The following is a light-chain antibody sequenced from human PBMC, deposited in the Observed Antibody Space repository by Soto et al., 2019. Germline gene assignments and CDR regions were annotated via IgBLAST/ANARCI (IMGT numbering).Light chain of an antibody. CDR2: DAS. J-gene: IGKJ4*01. CDR1: QSVTTF. CDR3: QQRTNWPLT. Sequence: EIVLTQSPVTLSLSRGERATLSCRASQSVTTFLAWYQQKPGQAPRLLIYDASKRATGIPARFSGSGSGTDFTLTISSLEPEVFAVYYCQQRTNWPLTFGGGTKVEIK. V-gene: IGKV3-11*01.